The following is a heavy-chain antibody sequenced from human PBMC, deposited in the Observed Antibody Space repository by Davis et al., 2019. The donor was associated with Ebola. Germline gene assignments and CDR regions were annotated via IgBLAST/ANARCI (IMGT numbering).Heavy chain of an antibody. V-gene: IGHV1-18*01. J-gene: IGHJ4*02. CDR3: ARATAVAGSYFDY. CDR2: ISAYNGNT. Sequence: AASVKVSCKASGYTFTSYGISWVRQAPGQGLEWMGWISAYNGNTNYAQKLQGRVTMTTDTSTSTAYMELSSLRSEDTAVYYCARATAVAGSYFDYWGQGTLVTVSS. CDR1: GYTFTSYG. D-gene: IGHD6-19*01.